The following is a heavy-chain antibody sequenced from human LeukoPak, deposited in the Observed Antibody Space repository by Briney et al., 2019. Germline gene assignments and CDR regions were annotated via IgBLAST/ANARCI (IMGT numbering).Heavy chain of an antibody. V-gene: IGHV3-30*04. D-gene: IGHD6-19*01. CDR2: ISYDGSNK. CDR1: GFTFSSYA. J-gene: IGHJ5*02. CDR3: ARDCRQWLVPSNWFDP. Sequence: PGRSLGLSCAASGFTFSSYAMHWVRQAPGKGLEWVAVISYDGSNKYYADSVKGRFTISRDNSKNTLYPQMNSLRAEDTAVYYCARDCRQWLVPSNWFDPWGQGTLVTVSS.